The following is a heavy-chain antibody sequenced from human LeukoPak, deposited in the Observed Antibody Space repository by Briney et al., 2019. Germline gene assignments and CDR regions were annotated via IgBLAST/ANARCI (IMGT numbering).Heavy chain of an antibody. CDR1: GCTFSSYG. D-gene: IGHD6-19*01. V-gene: IGHV3-30*18. CDR2: ISYDGSNK. Sequence: GGSLRLSCAASGCTFSSYGMHWVRQAPGKGLEWVAVISYDGSNKYYADSVKGRFTISRDNSKNTLYLQMNSLRAEHTAVYYCAKDRALLGGEWLGDYYNYGMDVRGEGTSVTVSS. CDR3: AKDRALLGGEWLGDYYNYGMDV. J-gene: IGHJ6*01.